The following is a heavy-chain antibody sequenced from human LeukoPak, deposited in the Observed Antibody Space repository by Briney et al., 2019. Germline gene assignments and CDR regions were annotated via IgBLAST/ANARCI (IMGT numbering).Heavy chain of an antibody. CDR3: ARGYDSSGYYYRYDY. CDR2: IYYSGST. V-gene: IGHV4-59*01. D-gene: IGHD3-22*01. CDR1: GGSISSYY. Sequence: PSETLSLTCTVSGGSISSYYWSWIRQPPGKGLEWIGYIYYSGSTNYNPSLKSRVTISVDTSKNQFSLKLSSVTAADTAVYYCARGYDSSGYYYRYDYWGQGTLVTVSS. J-gene: IGHJ4*02.